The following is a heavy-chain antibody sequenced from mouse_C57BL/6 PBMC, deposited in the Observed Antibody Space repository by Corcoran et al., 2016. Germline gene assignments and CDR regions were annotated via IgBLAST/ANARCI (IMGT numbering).Heavy chain of an antibody. CDR3: AREGYDYDGYYCDY. CDR1: GYSLTSGYY. V-gene: IGHV3-6*01. CDR2: ISYNGSN. D-gene: IGHD2-4*01. J-gene: IGHJ2*01. Sequence: DVQLQESGPGLVKPSQSLSLTCSVTGYSLTSGYYWNWIRQFPGNKLEWMGYISYNGSNNYNPSLKNRISITRDTSKNQFFLKLNSVTTEDTATYYCAREGYDYDGYYCDYWGQGTTLTVSS.